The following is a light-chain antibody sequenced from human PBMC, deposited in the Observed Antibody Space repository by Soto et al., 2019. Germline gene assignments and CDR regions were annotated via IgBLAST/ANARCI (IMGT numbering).Light chain of an antibody. CDR3: QEYNSYWT. CDR1: QSISSW. J-gene: IGKJ1*01. V-gene: IGKV1-5*03. CDR2: KAS. Sequence: DIQMTHPPSTPSASVGDRATITCRASQSISSWLAWYQQKPGKAPKLLIYKASSLESGVPSRFSGSGSGTEFTLTISSLQPDDFATYYCQEYNSYWTFGQGTKV.